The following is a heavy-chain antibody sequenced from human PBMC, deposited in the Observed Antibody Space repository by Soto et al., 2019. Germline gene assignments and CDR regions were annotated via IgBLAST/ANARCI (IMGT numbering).Heavy chain of an antibody. Sequence: GGSLRLSCAASGFTFGYYNMHWVRQAPGKGLEWVSFVRSSGDVTYYADSVKGRFTISRDNAKDSLYLQMNSLREEDTAVYYCARDGESSSSSDFDFWGQGALVTVSS. CDR1: GFTFGYYN. J-gene: IGHJ4*02. V-gene: IGHV3-48*02. CDR2: VRSSGDVT. CDR3: ARDGESSSSSDFDF. D-gene: IGHD2-2*01.